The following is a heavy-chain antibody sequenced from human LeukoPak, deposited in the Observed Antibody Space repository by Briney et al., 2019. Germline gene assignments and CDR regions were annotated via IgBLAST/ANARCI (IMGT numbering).Heavy chain of an antibody. V-gene: IGHV3-23*01. J-gene: IGHJ4*02. CDR3: AKDLGTDQWELRYYFDY. Sequence: PGGSLRLSRTAPGFTFGGYAMSWVRQAPGEGLEWGSAISGSGGSTYYADSVKGRFTISRDNSKNTLYLQMNSLRAEDTAVYYCAKDLGTDQWELRYYFDYWGQGTLVTVSS. CDR1: GFTFGGYA. CDR2: ISGSGGST. D-gene: IGHD1-26*01.